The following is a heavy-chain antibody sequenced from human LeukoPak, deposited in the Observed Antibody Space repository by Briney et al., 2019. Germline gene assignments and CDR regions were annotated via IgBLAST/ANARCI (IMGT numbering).Heavy chain of an antibody. Sequence: PGGSLRLSCAASGFTFSSYGMHWVRQAPGKGLEWVAVIWYDGSNKYYADSVKGRFTISRDNSKNTLYLQMNSLRAEDTAVYYCARTAVNDYGGNYWFDPWGQGTLVTVSS. CDR3: ARTAVNDYGGNYWFDP. J-gene: IGHJ5*02. CDR1: GFTFSSYG. V-gene: IGHV3-33*01. D-gene: IGHD4-23*01. CDR2: IWYDGSNK.